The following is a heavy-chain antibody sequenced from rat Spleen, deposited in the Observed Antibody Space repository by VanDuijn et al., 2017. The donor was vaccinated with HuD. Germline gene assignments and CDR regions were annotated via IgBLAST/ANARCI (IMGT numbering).Heavy chain of an antibody. D-gene: IGHD1-9*01. J-gene: IGHJ2*01. CDR1: GFTFSDYY. CDR2: LSYDNYNT. CDR3: ARRHYGYTDYFDY. Sequence: EVQLVESGGGLVQPGGSLKLSCAASGFTFSDYYMAWVRQAPAKGLEWVATLSYDNYNTYYRDSVKGRFTISRDNAKSTLSLQMDSLRSEDTATYYCARRHYGYTDYFDYWGQGVMVTVSS. V-gene: IGHV5-29*01.